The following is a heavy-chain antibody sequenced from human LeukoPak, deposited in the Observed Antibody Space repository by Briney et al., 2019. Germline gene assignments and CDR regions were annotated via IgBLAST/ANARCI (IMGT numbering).Heavy chain of an antibody. CDR2: ISYDGSNQ. D-gene: IGHD6-19*01. V-gene: IGHV3-30*03. Sequence: GGSLRLSCAASGFTFRNYGMVWVRQAPGKGLEWVALISYDGSNQYYADSMKGRFTISRDNSKNTLYLQINSLRAEDTAVYYCATHRSGYYLDHWGQGTLVTVSS. CDR1: GFTFRNYG. J-gene: IGHJ4*02. CDR3: ATHRSGYYLDH.